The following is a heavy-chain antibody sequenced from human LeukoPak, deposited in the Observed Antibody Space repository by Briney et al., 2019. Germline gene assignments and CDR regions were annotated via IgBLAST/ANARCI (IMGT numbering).Heavy chain of an antibody. CDR3: ARKGARNRMWFDP. V-gene: IGHV4-61*01. D-gene: IGHD1-14*01. CDR2: IYYSGST. J-gene: IGHJ5*02. CDR1: GGSVSSGSYY. Sequence: SETLSLTCTVSGGSVSSGSYYWSWIRQPPGKGLEWIGYIYYSGSTNYNPSLKSRVTISVDTSKNQFSLKLSSVTAADTAVYYCARKGARNRMWFDPWGQGTLVTVSS.